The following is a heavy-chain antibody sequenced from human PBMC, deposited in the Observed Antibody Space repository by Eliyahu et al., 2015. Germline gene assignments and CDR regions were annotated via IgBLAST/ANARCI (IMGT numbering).Heavy chain of an antibody. CDR1: GFSFGAHW. J-gene: IGHJ4*02. CDR2: INQDGTKR. Sequence: EVLLVESGGGLVQPGGSLXLSCVASGFSFGAHWMGWVRQAPGKGLEWVATINQDGTKRYYVDSVKGRFTISRDNAENSLHVQMNSLRAEDTAVXYCTRDNLXAREYWGQGALVTVSS. V-gene: IGHV3-7*04. D-gene: IGHD1-14*01. CDR3: TRDNLXAREY.